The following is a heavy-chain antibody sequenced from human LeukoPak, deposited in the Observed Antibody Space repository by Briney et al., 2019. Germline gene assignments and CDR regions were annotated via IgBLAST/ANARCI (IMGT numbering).Heavy chain of an antibody. CDR3: AREPYYDSSGYCLDY. Sequence: GGSLRLSCAASGFIFSDYYMSWLRQAPGKGLEWVSYISSGGSSIYYADSVKGRFTISRDNAKNSLYLQMNSLRAEDTAVYYCAREPYYDSSGYCLDYWGQGTLVTVSS. V-gene: IGHV3-11*01. J-gene: IGHJ4*02. D-gene: IGHD3-22*01. CDR2: ISSGGSSI. CDR1: GFIFSDYY.